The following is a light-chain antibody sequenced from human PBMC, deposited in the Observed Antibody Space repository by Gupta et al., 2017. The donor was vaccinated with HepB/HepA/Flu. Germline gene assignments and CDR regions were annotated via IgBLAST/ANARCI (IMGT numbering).Light chain of an antibody. CDR3: YSSDSSGYHRV. CDR2: EDT. CDR1: ALPKKN. J-gene: IGLJ3*02. Sequence: SYELTQPPSVSVSPGQTASIPCSGDALPKKNAYWYQQKSGQAPVLVIYEDTKRPSGIPEKFSGSTSGTMATLTISGAQVQDEADYYCYSSDSSGYHRVFGGGTKLTVL. V-gene: IGLV3-10*01.